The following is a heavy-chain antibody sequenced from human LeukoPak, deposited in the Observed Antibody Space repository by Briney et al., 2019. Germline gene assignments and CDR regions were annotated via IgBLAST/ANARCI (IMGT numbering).Heavy chain of an antibody. Sequence: SETLSLTCTVSGDSISSGGYYWYWIRQLPGKGLEWIGYIYYSGNTWYNPSLKSRVTISVDRSKNQFSLRLSSVTAADTAVYYCATSSGGSGTYFDFWGQGALVTVSS. J-gene: IGHJ4*02. V-gene: IGHV4-31*09. CDR3: ATSSGGSGTYFDF. D-gene: IGHD3-10*01. CDR2: IYYSGNT. CDR1: GDSISSGGYY.